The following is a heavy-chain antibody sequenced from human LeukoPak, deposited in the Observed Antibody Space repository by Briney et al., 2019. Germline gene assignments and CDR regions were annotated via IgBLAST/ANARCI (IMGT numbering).Heavy chain of an antibody. Sequence: GASVKVSCKASGGTFSSYVISWVRQAPGQGLEWMGGIIPIFGTASYAQKFQGRVTITTDESTSTAYMELSSLRSEDTAVYYCARNYYDSSGYVLRGNLSFDYWGQGTLVTVSS. CDR3: ARNYYDSSGYVLRGNLSFDY. CDR2: IIPIFGTA. J-gene: IGHJ4*02. D-gene: IGHD3-22*01. CDR1: GGTFSSYV. V-gene: IGHV1-69*05.